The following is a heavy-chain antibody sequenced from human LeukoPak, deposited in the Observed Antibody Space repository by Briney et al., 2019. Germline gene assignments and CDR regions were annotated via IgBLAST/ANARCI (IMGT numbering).Heavy chain of an antibody. CDR1: GYSFTSYW. J-gene: IGHJ4*02. CDR3: AFLWFGELPTY. CDR2: IYPGDSDT. Sequence: GESLKTSFKGSGYSFTSYWIGWVRRMPGKGLEWMGIIYPGDSDTRYSPSFQGQVTISADKSISTVYLQWSSLKASDTAMYYCAFLWFGELPTYWGQGTLVTVSS. D-gene: IGHD3-10*01. V-gene: IGHV5-51*01.